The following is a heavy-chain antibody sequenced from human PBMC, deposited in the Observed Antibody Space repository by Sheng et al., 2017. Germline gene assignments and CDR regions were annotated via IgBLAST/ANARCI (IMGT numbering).Heavy chain of an antibody. D-gene: IGHD2-21*02. V-gene: IGHV3-53*01. Sequence: EVQLVESGGGLIQPGGSLRLSCAASGFTVSSNYMSWVRQAPGKGLEWVSVIYGGGTTYYADSVKGRFTISRDKSKNTLYLQMNGLRAEDSAVYYCARDSVTATRYYYYGMDVWGQGTTVTVSS. CDR3: ARDSVTATRYYYYGMDV. J-gene: IGHJ6*02. CDR2: IYGGGTT. CDR1: GFTVSSNY.